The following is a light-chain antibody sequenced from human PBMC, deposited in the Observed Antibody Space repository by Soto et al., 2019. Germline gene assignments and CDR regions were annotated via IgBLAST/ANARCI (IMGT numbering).Light chain of an antibody. CDR1: SGHRTYI. CDR2: LEGSGSY. CDR3: ETWDSNTYV. V-gene: IGLV4-60*02. Sequence: QPVLTQSSSASASLGSSVKLTYTLSSGHRTYIIAWHQQQPGKAPRFLMKLEGSGSYNKGSGVPDRFSGSSSGADRYLTISNLQFEDEADYYCETWDSNTYVFGTGTKLTVL. J-gene: IGLJ1*01.